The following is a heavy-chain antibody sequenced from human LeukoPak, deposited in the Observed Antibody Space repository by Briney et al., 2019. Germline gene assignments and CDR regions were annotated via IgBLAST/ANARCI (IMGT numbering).Heavy chain of an antibody. CDR3: AKNYDFLTGYVN. D-gene: IGHD3-9*01. CDR2: VNPNSGNT. CDR1: GYTFTSYD. J-gene: IGHJ4*02. Sequence: ASVKVSCKASGYTFTSYDINWVRQATGQGLEWMGWVNPNSGNTRYAQKFQGRVTKTRNTSISTAYMELSSLRSEDTAVYYCAKNYDFLTGYVNWGQGTLVTVSS. V-gene: IGHV1-8*01.